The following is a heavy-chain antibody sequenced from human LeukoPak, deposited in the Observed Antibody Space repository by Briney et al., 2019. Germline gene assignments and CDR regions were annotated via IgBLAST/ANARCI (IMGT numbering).Heavy chain of an antibody. D-gene: IGHD3-9*01. V-gene: IGHV5-51*01. CDR2: IYPGDSDT. CDR3: ARLRSKSFRASQTGYDILTGPLDP. Sequence: GESLKISCKGSGYSFTSYWIGWVRQMPGKGLEWMGIIYPGDSDTRYSPSFQGQVTISADKSISTAYLQWSSLKASDTAMYYCARLRSKSFRASQTGYDILTGPLDPWGQGTLVTVSS. CDR1: GYSFTSYW. J-gene: IGHJ5*02.